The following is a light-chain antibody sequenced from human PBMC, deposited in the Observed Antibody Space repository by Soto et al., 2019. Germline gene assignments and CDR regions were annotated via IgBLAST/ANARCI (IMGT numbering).Light chain of an antibody. J-gene: IGKJ1*01. CDR2: GAS. CDR3: QQYGSSRTWT. V-gene: IGKV3-20*01. Sequence: EIMSTESPATLSLSPGERATLSCRASQSVSSSYLAWYQQKPGQAPRLLIYGASSRATGIPDRFSGSGSGTDFTLTISRLEPEDFAVYYCQQYGSSRTWTFGQGTKVDIK. CDR1: QSVSSSY.